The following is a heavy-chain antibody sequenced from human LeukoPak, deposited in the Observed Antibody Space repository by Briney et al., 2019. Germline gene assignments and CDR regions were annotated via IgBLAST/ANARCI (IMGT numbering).Heavy chain of an antibody. D-gene: IGHD1-1*01. CDR3: ARYNWNDRYYYYGMDV. Sequence: SETLSLTCTVSGGSISSYYWSWIRQPPGKGLEWIGYIYYSGSTNYNPSLKSRVTISVDTSKNQFSLKLSSVTAADTAVYYCARYNWNDRYYYYGMDVWGQGTTVTVSS. J-gene: IGHJ6*02. CDR1: GGSISSYY. CDR2: IYYSGST. V-gene: IGHV4-59*08.